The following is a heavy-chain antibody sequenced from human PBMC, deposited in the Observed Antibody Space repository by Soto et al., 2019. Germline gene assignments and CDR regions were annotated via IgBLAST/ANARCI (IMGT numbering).Heavy chain of an antibody. J-gene: IGHJ6*02. D-gene: IGHD2-15*01. CDR2: ISSSSSYI. CDR1: GFTFSSYS. V-gene: IGHV3-21*01. Sequence: PGGSLRLSCAASGFTFSSYSMNWVRQAPGKGLEWVSSISSSSSYIYYADSVKGRFTISRDNAKNSLYLQMNSLRAEDTAVYYCARMEVRYCSGGTRSSDYYYYGMDVWGQGTTVTVSS. CDR3: ARMEVRYCSGGTRSSDYYYYGMDV.